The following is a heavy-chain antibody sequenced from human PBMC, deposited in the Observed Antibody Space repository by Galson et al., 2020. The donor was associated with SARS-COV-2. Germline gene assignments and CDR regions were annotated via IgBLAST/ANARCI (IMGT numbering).Heavy chain of an antibody. Sequence: GESLKISCAASGFTFSSYNMNWVRQAPGQGLEWVSFITSSSTTYYADSVKGRFTISRDNAKNSLYLQMSGLRDDDTALYYCSRGFSSSWPFSDFWGQGALVTVSP. D-gene: IGHD6-13*01. J-gene: IGHJ4*02. V-gene: IGHV3-48*02. CDR2: ITSSSTT. CDR1: GFTFSSYN. CDR3: SRGFSSSWPFSDF.